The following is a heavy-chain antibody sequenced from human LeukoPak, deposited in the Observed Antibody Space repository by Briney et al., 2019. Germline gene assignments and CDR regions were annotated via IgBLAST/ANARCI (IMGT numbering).Heavy chain of an antibody. J-gene: IGHJ5*02. CDR2: VGAYDGDT. Sequence: ASVKVSCKASGYTFTNYGISWVRQAPGQGLEWIGWVGAYDGDTNYAEKVQGRVTMTTDTSTSPAYLELRSLRSDDTAVYYCARDYDRWNNDCFDPWGQGTLVIVSS. D-gene: IGHD1/OR15-1a*01. CDR1: GYTFTNYG. V-gene: IGHV1-18*01. CDR3: ARDYDRWNNDCFDP.